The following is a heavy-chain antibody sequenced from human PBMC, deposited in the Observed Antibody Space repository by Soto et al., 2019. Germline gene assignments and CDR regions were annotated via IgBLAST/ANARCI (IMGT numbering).Heavy chain of an antibody. D-gene: IGHD3-3*01. CDR1: GYTLTELS. Sequence: ASVKVSCKVSGYTLTELSMHWVRQAPGKGLEWMGGFDPEDGETIYAQKFQGRVTMTEDTSTDTAYRELSSLRSEDTAVYYCATISRSGYTNWFDPWGQGTLVTVSS. CDR3: ATISRSGYTNWFDP. J-gene: IGHJ5*02. V-gene: IGHV1-24*01. CDR2: FDPEDGET.